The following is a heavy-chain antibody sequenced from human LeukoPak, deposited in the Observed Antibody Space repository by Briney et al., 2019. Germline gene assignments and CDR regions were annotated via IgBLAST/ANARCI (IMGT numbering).Heavy chain of an antibody. D-gene: IGHD3-22*01. V-gene: IGHV4-4*02. CDR3: ATYDSSGYYAYWGY. J-gene: IGHJ4*02. CDR1: GGSISSNNW. CDR2: IYHSGST. Sequence: KPSGTLSLTCAVSGGSISSNNWWSWVRQPPGKGLEWIGEIYHSGSTNYNPSLKSRVTISVDKSKNQFPLKLSSVTAADTAVYYCATYDSSGYYAYWGYWGQGTLVTVSS.